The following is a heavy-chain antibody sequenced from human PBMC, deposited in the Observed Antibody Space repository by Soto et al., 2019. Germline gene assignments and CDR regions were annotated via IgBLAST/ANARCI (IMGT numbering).Heavy chain of an antibody. V-gene: IGHV4-30-2*01. CDR1: GGSISSGGYS. Sequence: QLQLQESGSGLVKPSQTLSLTCAVSGGSISSGGYSWSWIRQPPGKGLEWIGYIYHSGSTYSNPSLKSRVTIAVDRSKNQFSLKLSSVTAADRGVYYCASVLVTTLHYWGQGTLVTVSS. D-gene: IGHD4-17*01. CDR3: ASVLVTTLHY. J-gene: IGHJ4*02. CDR2: IYHSGST.